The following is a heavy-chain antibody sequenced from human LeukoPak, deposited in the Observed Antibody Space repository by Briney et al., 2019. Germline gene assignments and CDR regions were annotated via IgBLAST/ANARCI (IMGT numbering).Heavy chain of an antibody. J-gene: IGHJ6*02. D-gene: IGHD3-16*01. V-gene: IGHV4-59*12. CDR1: GVSITSYC. Sequence: SETLSLTCTVSGVSITSYCWSWIRQPPGKGLEWIGYIYNSGVTKYKSSLESRVTISLDTSKNQFSLKLSSVTAADTAVYYCARGGESYYYGMDVWGQGTTVTVSS. CDR3: ARGGESYYYGMDV. CDR2: IYNSGVT.